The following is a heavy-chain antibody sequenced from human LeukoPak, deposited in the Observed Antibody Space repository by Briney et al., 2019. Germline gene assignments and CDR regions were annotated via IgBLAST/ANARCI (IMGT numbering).Heavy chain of an antibody. Sequence: PGGSLRLSCAASGFTFSSYGMHWVRQAPGKGLEWLAVIYDDGSIIYTADPVKGRFDISRDNSKHTLYLQTNSLRAEDTAVYYCARARNDYDTSSFSALDYWGQGTLVTVSS. CDR1: GFTFSSYG. CDR3: ARARNDYDTSSFSALDY. V-gene: IGHV3-33*01. D-gene: IGHD3-22*01. CDR2: IYDDGSII. J-gene: IGHJ4*02.